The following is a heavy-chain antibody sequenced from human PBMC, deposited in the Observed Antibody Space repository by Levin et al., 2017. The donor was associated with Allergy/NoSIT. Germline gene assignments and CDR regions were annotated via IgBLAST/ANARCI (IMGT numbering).Heavy chain of an antibody. CDR3: ARDGGWYFDY. CDR2: ITSDGGST. CDR1: GFTFSNYW. J-gene: IGHJ4*02. Sequence: GGSLRLSCAASGFTFSNYWMHWVRQAPGKGLVWVSHITSDGGSTSYADSVKGRFTVSRDNAENTLYLQMDSLRAEDTAIYYCARDGGWYFDYWGQGTLANVSS. V-gene: IGHV3-74*01. D-gene: IGHD6-19*01.